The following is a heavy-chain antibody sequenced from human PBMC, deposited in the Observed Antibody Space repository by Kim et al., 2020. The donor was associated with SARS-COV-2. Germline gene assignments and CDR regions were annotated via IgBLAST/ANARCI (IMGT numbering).Heavy chain of an antibody. CDR3: VKEASRLKDFDF. V-gene: IGHV1-46*01. Sequence: YARKFQGRVTMIRDTSANTVYMEVSSLRSEDTAIYYCVKEASRLKDFDFWGQGTLVIVSS. J-gene: IGHJ4*02.